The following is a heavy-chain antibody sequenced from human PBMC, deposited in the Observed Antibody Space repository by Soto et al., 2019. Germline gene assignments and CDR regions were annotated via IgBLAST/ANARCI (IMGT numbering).Heavy chain of an antibody. D-gene: IGHD5-12*01. V-gene: IGHV6-1*01. CDR1: GDSVSSNNVT. J-gene: IGHJ4*02. CDR2: TYYRSKYYN. CDR3: ARNEGSGYDYYFDF. Sequence: SQTLSLTCAISGDSVSSNNVTWNWIRQSPSRGLEWLGRTYYRSKYYNDYALSVKGRITINADTSKNQFSLQMNSVTPEDTAVYYCARNEGSGYDYYFDFWGQGILVTVSS.